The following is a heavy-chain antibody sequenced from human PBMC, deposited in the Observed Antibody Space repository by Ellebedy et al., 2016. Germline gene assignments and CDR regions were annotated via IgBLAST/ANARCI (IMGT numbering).Heavy chain of an antibody. CDR2: INHSGST. CDR3: ARGRIKNY. V-gene: IGHV4-34*01. CDR1: GDSMRGYY. D-gene: IGHD2/OR15-2a*01. J-gene: IGHJ4*02. Sequence: SETLSLTXSVSGDSMRGYYWSWIRQPPGKGLEWIGEINHSGSTNYNPSLKSRVTISVDTSKNQFSLKLSSVTAADTAVYYCARGRIKNYWGQGTLVTVSS.